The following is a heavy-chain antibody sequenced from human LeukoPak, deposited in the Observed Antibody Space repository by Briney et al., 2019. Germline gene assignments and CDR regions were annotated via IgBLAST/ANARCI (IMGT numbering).Heavy chain of an antibody. D-gene: IGHD3-22*01. CDR1: GYTFTSYG. J-gene: IGHJ4*02. V-gene: IGHV1-18*01. CDR3: ARIYYPSSGYYHDY. Sequence: APVKVSCKASGYTFTSYGISWVRQAPGQGLEWMGWISAYNGNTNYAQKLQGRVTMTTDTSTSTAYMELRSLRSDDTAVYYCARIYYPSSGYYHDYWGQGTLVTVSS. CDR2: ISAYNGNT.